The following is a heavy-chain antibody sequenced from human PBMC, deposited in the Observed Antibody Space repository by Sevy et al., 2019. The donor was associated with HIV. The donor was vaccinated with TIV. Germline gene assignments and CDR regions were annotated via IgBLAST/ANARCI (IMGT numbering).Heavy chain of an antibody. D-gene: IGHD3-22*01. Sequence: GGSLRLSCAASGFTFSDYGMHWVRQAPGKGLEWVALIWYDGNNTSYADSVKGRFTISRDNSKNQLYLQMNSLRAEDTAVYYCASCPYYYDSSGYFDQWGQGTLVTVSS. CDR1: GFTFSDYG. CDR2: IWYDGNNT. CDR3: ASCPYYYDSSGYFDQ. V-gene: IGHV3-33*08. J-gene: IGHJ4*02.